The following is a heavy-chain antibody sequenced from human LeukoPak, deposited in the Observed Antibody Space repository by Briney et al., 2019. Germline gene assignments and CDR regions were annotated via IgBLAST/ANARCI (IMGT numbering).Heavy chain of an antibody. CDR1: GFTLSTYA. D-gene: IGHD5-18*01. Sequence: PGGSLRLSCAASGFTLSTYAIHWVRQAPGKGLEWVAVISFDGNSEYYADSVKGRSTISRDNSRNMVYLQMHSLRPEDTAIYYCARDGRGYTYGYFPYYWGQGTLVTVPS. V-gene: IGHV3-30-3*01. J-gene: IGHJ4*02. CDR2: ISFDGNSE. CDR3: ARDGRGYTYGYFPYY.